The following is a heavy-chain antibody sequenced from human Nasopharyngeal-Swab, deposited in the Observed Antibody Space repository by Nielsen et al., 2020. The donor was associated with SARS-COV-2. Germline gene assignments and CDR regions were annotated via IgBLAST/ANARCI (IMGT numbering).Heavy chain of an antibody. CDR1: GGSFSGYY. CDR3: ARGRGITVTTPSPVFDY. CDR2: INHSGSI. V-gene: IGHV4-34*01. Sequence: SQTLSLTWAVYGGSFSGYYWSWIRQSPGKGLEWIGEINHSGSINYNLSLKSRVTISVETSKNQFSLKLSSVTAADTAVYYCARGRGITVTTPSPVFDYWGQGTLVTVSS. D-gene: IGHD1-20*01. J-gene: IGHJ4*02.